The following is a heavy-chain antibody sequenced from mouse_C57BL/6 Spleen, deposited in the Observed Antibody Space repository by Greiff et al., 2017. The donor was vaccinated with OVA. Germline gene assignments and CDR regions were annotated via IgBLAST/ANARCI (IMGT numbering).Heavy chain of an antibody. V-gene: IGHV1-55*01. J-gene: IGHJ2*01. CDR1: GYTFTSYW. Sequence: VQLQQPGAELVKPGASVKMSCKASGYTFTSYWITGVKQRPGQGLEWIGDIYPGSGSTNYNEKFKSKATLTVDTSSSTAYMQLSSLTSEDSAVYYCAREEIYYGYDGFDYWGQGTTLTVSS. CDR2: IYPGSGST. D-gene: IGHD2-2*01. CDR3: AREEIYYGYDGFDY.